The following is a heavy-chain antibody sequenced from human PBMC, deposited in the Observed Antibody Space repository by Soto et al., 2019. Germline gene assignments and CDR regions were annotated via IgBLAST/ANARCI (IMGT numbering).Heavy chain of an antibody. Sequence: GESLKIFCQGSGYSFARYWIGWGRQRPGKDLEWMGIIYPGDSDTIYSPSFEGRVTVSADKSLRTAYLQWTSLKAADTALYYCATHRLFTLGFYCTGMDVWGQGTPVTVSS. V-gene: IGHV5-51*01. D-gene: IGHD2-15*01. CDR2: IYPGDSDT. CDR3: ATHRLFTLGFYCTGMDV. J-gene: IGHJ6*02. CDR1: GYSFARYW.